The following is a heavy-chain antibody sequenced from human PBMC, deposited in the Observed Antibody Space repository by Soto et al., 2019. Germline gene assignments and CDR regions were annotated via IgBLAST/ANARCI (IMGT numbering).Heavy chain of an antibody. J-gene: IGHJ6*02. D-gene: IGHD3-3*01. CDR2: IYYSGST. Sequence: QVQLQESGPGLVKPSETLSLTCTVSGGSISSYYWSWIRQPPGKGLEWIGYIYYSGSTNYNPYLRSRATLAVDTSKNQSSLKLSSVTAAYTAVYYCARALSFRVGGHHYYGMDFWGQGTTVTVSS. V-gene: IGHV4-59*01. CDR1: GGSISSYY. CDR3: ARALSFRVGGHHYYGMDF.